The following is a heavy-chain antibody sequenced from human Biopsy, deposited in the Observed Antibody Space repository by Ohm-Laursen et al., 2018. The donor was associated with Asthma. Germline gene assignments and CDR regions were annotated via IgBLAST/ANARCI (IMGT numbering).Heavy chain of an antibody. CDR2: IPQGGPT. CDR3: ASGPEWSGLDV. Sequence: GTLSLTCALSGGPLRGYVWAWIRQPPGKGLEWIGEIPQGGPTAVNPSLKSRVTFSMDPSKSLFCLSLRSMTAADTAVYYCASGPEWSGLDVWGQGTTVTVSS. J-gene: IGHJ6*02. V-gene: IGHV4-34*01. CDR1: GGPLRGYV. D-gene: IGHD1-14*01.